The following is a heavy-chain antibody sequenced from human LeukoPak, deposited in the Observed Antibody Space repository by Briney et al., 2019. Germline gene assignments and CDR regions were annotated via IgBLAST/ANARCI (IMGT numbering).Heavy chain of an antibody. D-gene: IGHD3-16*02. CDR1: GFTFSSYA. CDR3: AKELGGGNYVWGSYRYFPWMD. Sequence: PGGSLRLSCAASGFTFSSYAMSWVRQAPGKGLEWVSAISGSGGSTYYADSVKGRFTISRDNSKNTLYLQMNSLRAEDTAVYYCAKELGGGNYVWGSYRYFPWMDWGQGTLVTVSS. CDR2: ISGSGGST. V-gene: IGHV3-23*01. J-gene: IGHJ4*02.